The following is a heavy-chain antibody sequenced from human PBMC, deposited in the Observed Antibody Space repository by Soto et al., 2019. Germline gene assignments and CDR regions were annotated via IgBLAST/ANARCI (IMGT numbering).Heavy chain of an antibody. CDR2: IIPIFGTA. CDR3: ARVAAAAGYYYSAGRDV. J-gene: IGHJ6*02. CDR1: GGTFSSYA. Sequence: QVQLVQSGAEVKKPGSSVKVSCKASGGTFSSYAISWVRQAPGQGLEWMGGIIPIFGTANYAQKFQGRVMHHADDSPSKAYMALSSLRSEDTDVYDGARVAAAAGYYYSAGRDVWGLGPTVTVSS. D-gene: IGHD6-13*01. V-gene: IGHV1-69*12.